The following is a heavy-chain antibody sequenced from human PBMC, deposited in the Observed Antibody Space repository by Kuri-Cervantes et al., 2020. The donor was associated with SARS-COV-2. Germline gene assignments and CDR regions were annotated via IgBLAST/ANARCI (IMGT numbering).Heavy chain of an antibody. CDR3: ATGTDYGSTLFDY. D-gene: IGHD3-16*01. CDR1: GTSVSGGPKS. Sequence: SETLSLTCTVSGTSVSGGPKSWNWIRQSPGKGLEWIGYIYYDGTTTYKPSLRSRLTISLDTSKNQFSLKLISVTPAGTAVYFCATGTDYGSTLFDYWGQGTLVTVSS. CDR2: IYYDGTT. V-gene: IGHV4-61*01. J-gene: IGHJ4*02.